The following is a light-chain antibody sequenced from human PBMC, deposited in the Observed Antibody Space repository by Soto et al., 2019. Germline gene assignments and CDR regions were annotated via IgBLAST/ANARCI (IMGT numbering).Light chain of an antibody. J-gene: IGKJ3*01. CDR3: KQYYSYPLT. V-gene: IGKV1-8*01. CDR2: AAS. CDR1: QGISSY. Sequence: AIRMTQSPSSLSASTGDRVTITCRASQGISSYLACYQQKPGKAPQLLIYAASTLQSVVPSRFSGSGSGPDFTVTISCLQSEDLATYYCKQYYSYPLTFGPGNKVDIK.